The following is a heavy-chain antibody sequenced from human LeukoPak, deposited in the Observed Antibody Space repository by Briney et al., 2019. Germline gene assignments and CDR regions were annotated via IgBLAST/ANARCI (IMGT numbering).Heavy chain of an antibody. J-gene: IGHJ4*02. D-gene: IGHD1-26*01. V-gene: IGHV1-2*06. CDR1: GYTFTGYY. Sequence: ASVKVSCKASGYTFTGYYMHWVRQAPGQGLEWMGRINPNSGGTNYAQKFQGRVTMTRDTSISTAYMELSRLRSDDTAVYYCARPSSGSGSKPALDYWGQGTLVTASS. CDR3: ARPSSGSGSKPALDY. CDR2: INPNSGGT.